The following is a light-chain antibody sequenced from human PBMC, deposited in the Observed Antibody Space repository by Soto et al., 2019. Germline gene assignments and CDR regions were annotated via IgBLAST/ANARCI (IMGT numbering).Light chain of an antibody. V-gene: IGKV3-11*01. CDR1: QSVSSY. Sequence: EIVLTQSPATLSLSPGERATLSCRASQSVSSYLAWYQQKPGQAPRLLIYDASNRATGIPARFSGSGSGTDFTLTINGLQSEDFAVYSCQQYNSWPPTFGQGTRLEIK. CDR3: QQYNSWPPT. J-gene: IGKJ5*01. CDR2: DAS.